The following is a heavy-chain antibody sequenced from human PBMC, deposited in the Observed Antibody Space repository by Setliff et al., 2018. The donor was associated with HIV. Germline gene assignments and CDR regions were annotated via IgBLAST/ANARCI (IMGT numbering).Heavy chain of an antibody. CDR2: IKNSGNT. Sequence: SETLSLTCTVSGGSISSGDNYWSWIRQHPGKGLEWIGHIKNSGNTDYNPSLKSRVTISVDASKNQFSLKLSSVTAADTAVYYCARGRALGVWGQGTMVTVSS. J-gene: IGHJ3*01. CDR1: GGSISSGDNY. V-gene: IGHV4-31*03. D-gene: IGHD3-3*02. CDR3: ARGRALGV.